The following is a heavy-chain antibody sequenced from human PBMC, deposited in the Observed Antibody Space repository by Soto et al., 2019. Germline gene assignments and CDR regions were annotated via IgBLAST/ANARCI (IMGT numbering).Heavy chain of an antibody. Sequence: GASVKVASKAPGYTFSSYSMHWLRQAPGQRLEWMGWINAGNGNTKYSQKFQGRVTITRDTSASTAYMEVSSLRSEDTAIYLCAGYPSGSSLVNWGQGTQVTVSS. CDR3: AGYPSGSSLVN. CDR1: GYTFSSYS. J-gene: IGHJ1*01. V-gene: IGHV1-3*01. D-gene: IGHD3-10*01. CDR2: INAGNGNT.